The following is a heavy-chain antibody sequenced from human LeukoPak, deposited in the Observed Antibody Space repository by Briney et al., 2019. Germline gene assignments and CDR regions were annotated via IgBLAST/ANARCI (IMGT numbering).Heavy chain of an antibody. CDR1: GGSISSTNYY. Sequence: SETLSLTCTVSGGSISSTNYYWSWIRQPAGKGLEWIGRIDTSGSTKYNPSLKSRVTISVDTSKNQFSLKLSSVTAADTAVYYCARGMYASFDYWGQGTLVTVSS. CDR2: IDTSGST. J-gene: IGHJ4*02. V-gene: IGHV4-61*02. D-gene: IGHD2-8*01. CDR3: ARGMYASFDY.